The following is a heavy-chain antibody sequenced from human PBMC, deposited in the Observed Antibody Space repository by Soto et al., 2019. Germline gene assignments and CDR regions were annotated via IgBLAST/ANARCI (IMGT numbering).Heavy chain of an antibody. CDR2: MTGSGGSA. J-gene: IGHJ4*02. V-gene: IGHV3-23*01. Sequence: GGSLRLSCVASGFTFNTYAMSWVRQAPGKGLEWVSGMTGSGGSAYYVDSVKGRFTISRDNSKNTVSLQMNSLRAEDTAIYYCAKGRFTMIVVDLDYWGQGTPVTVSS. CDR1: GFTFNTYA. CDR3: AKGRFTMIVVDLDY. D-gene: IGHD3-22*01.